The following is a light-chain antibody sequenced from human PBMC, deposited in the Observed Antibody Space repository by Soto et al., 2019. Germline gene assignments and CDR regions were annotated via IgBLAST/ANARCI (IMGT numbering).Light chain of an antibody. CDR3: QHYGGPPRT. J-gene: IGKJ1*01. CDR2: DAS. V-gene: IGKV3-20*01. Sequence: EVVLTQSPGTLSLSPGERATPSCRASQSISQSLAWYQQRPGQSPRLLIYDASRRATGIPDRFTGSGFGTDFTLTISRLAPEDLAVYYCQHYGGPPRTFGQGTKVELK. CDR1: QSISQS.